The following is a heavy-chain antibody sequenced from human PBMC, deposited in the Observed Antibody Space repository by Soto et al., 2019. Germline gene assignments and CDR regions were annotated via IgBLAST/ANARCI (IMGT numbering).Heavy chain of an antibody. Sequence: VSGPTLVNPTETLTLTCTVSGFSLSNARMGVSWIRQPPGKALEWLAHIFSNDEKSYSTSLKSRLTISKDTSKSQVVLTMTNMDPVDTATYYCARTEGLRYFDWLPDYWGQGTLVTVSS. CDR2: IFSNDEK. CDR3: ARTEGLRYFDWLPDY. D-gene: IGHD3-9*01. CDR1: GFSLSNARMG. J-gene: IGHJ4*02. V-gene: IGHV2-26*01.